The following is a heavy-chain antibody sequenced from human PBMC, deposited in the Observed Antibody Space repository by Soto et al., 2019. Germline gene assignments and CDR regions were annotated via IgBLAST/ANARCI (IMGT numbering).Heavy chain of an antibody. CDR1: GFSLNTGGLG. CDR3: TPSRCGGDCLRSYSTHYYAGVDV. CDR2: IYWDDDK. Sequence: QITLKESGPTLVQPTQTLTLTCSVYGFSLNTGGLGVGWIRQHQGKALEWLALIYWDDDKRYSPSLRNRISIRKDPSNHMLSFTMTTRDPVDTATYYGTPSRCGGDCLRSYSTHYYAGVDVWGQGTTATFYS. V-gene: IGHV2-5*02. D-gene: IGHD2-21*02. J-gene: IGHJ6*02.